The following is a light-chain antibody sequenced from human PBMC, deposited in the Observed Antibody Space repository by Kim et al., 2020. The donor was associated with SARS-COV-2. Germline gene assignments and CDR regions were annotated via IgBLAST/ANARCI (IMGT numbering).Light chain of an antibody. J-gene: IGLJ1*01. V-gene: IGLV1-44*01. CDR2: SNS. Sequence: QSVLTQPPSASGTPGQRVTTSCSGGSFNIGSNSVHWYQQVPGTAPKLLIYSNSQRPSGVPDRISGSKSGTSASLAISGLQSEDEADYYCATWDDSLNGNVFGTGTKVTVL. CDR1: SFNIGSNS. CDR3: ATWDDSLNGNV.